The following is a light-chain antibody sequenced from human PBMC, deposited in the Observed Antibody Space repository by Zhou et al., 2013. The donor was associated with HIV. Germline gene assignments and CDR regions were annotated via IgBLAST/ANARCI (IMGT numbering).Light chain of an antibody. Sequence: EFVLTQSPGTLSLSPGERATLSCRASQTVYSSYLAWFQQKPGQAPRLLIYGASTRATGIPDRFSGSGSGTDFTLTISRLEPEDFAVYYCQQYGSSSITFGQGTRLEIK. CDR3: QQYGSSSIT. J-gene: IGKJ5*01. V-gene: IGKV3-20*01. CDR2: GAS. CDR1: QTVYSSY.